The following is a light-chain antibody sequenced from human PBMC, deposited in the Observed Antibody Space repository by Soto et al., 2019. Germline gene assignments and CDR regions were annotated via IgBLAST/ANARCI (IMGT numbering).Light chain of an antibody. CDR3: SSYTSSSTLV. J-gene: IGLJ2*01. CDR2: EVS. Sequence: QSALTQPASVSGSPGQSITISCTGTSSDVGGYSYVSWYQQHPGKAPKLMIYEVSNRPSGVSNRFPGSKSGNTASLTISGLQPEDEADYYCSSYTSSSTLVFGGGTQLTVL. V-gene: IGLV2-14*01. CDR1: SSDVGGYSY.